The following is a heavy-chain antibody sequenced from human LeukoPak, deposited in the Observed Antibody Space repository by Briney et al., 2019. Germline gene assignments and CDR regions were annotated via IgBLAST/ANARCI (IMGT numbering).Heavy chain of an antibody. Sequence: GASVNVSCKASGYTFTGYYMHWVRQAPGQGLEWMGWINPNSGGTNYAQKFQGWVTMTRDTSISTAYMELSRLRSDDTAVYYCARGRYDGDYAPPFYGMDVWGQGTTVTVSS. CDR3: ARGRYDGDYAPPFYGMDV. CDR1: GYTFTGYY. V-gene: IGHV1-2*04. D-gene: IGHD4-17*01. J-gene: IGHJ6*02. CDR2: INPNSGGT.